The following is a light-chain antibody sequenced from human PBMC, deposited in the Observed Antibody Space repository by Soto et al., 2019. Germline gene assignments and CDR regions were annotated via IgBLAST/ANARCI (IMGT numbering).Light chain of an antibody. CDR1: QGISSW. CDR3: QQAISVPLT. V-gene: IGKV1D-12*01. J-gene: IGKJ4*01. CDR2: AAS. Sequence: DIQMTQSPSSVSASVGDRVTITCRASQGISSWLAWYQRKPGKAPKLLIYAASSLQSGVPSRFSGSGSGTDFTRTISSLQSEDYATYYCQQAISVPLTFGGGNKVEIK.